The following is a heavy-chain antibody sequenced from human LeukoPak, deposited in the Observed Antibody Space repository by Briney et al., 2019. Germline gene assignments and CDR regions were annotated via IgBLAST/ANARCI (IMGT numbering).Heavy chain of an antibody. CDR1: GFTFSSYA. CDR2: ISYDGSNK. J-gene: IGHJ4*02. V-gene: IGHV3-30*04. CDR3: ARGGDIVVVPAAIVLDY. D-gene: IGHD2-2*01. Sequence: GGSLRLSCAAFGFTFSSYAMLWVGPAPGKGLEGVAVISYDGSNKYYADSVKGRFTISRDNSKNTLYLQMNSLRAGDTAVYYCARGGDIVVVPAAIVLDYWGQGTLVTVSS.